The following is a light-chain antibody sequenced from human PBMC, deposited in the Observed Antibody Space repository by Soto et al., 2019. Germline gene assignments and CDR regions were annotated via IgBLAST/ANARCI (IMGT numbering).Light chain of an antibody. J-gene: IGKJ1*01. CDR1: QSISSL. CDR3: QQYNLWPRT. Sequence: EIVMTQSPATLSVSPGERATLSCRASQSISSLLAWYQQKPGQAPRLLIFGASARATGIPARFSGSVSGTEFTLTISSLQSEDFAVYYCQQYNLWPRTFGQGTKVEIE. V-gene: IGKV3-15*01. CDR2: GAS.